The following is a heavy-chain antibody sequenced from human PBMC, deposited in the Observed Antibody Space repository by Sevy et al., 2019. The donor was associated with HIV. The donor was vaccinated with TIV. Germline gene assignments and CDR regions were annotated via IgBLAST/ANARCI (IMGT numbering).Heavy chain of an antibody. CDR1: GYTFTGYY. CDR2: INPNSGGT. CDR3: ARVKTLIGSSGYYRVLDY. V-gene: IGHV1-2*06. D-gene: IGHD3-22*01. Sequence: ASVKVSCKASGYTFTGYYMHWVRQAPGQGLEWMGRINPNSGGTNYAQKFQGRVTMTRDTSISTAYMELSRLRSDDTAVYYCARVKTLIGSSGYYRVLDYWGQGTLVTVSS. J-gene: IGHJ4*02.